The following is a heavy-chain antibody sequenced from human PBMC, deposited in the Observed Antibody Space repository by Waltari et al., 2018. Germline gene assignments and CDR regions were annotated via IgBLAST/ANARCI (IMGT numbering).Heavy chain of an antibody. CDR2: VSFDGDSN. CDR1: GFPFRTFA. CDR3: ARGRGFYDNFGDVAFET. Sequence: QVQMVQSGGGVVQPGRSVKLSCSASGFPFRTFAIHWFRQDPGKGLEWLAVVSFDGDSNNHIDSLKGRINISRDNSKNTLFLQMNSLRPEDTATYYCARGRGFYDNFGDVAFETWGQGTLVIVSS. V-gene: IGHV3-30*10. J-gene: IGHJ3*02. D-gene: IGHD3-22*01.